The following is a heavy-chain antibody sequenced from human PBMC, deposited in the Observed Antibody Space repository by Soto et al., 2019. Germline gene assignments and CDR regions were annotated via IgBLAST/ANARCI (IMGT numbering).Heavy chain of an antibody. CDR3: AREAIAAAGPLDY. J-gene: IGHJ4*02. Sequence: GGSLRLSCAASGLIFRTYAMHWVRQAPGKGLEWVAFIWPDGSDKNYADSVKGRFTISRDNSNNTLFLQMSNLRAEDTAVYYCAREAIAAAGPLDYRGPRTFVTLSS. CDR2: IWPDGSDK. V-gene: IGHV3-33*01. CDR1: GLIFRTYA. D-gene: IGHD6-13*01.